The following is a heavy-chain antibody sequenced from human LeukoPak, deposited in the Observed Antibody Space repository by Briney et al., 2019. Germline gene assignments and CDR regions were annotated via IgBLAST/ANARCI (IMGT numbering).Heavy chain of an antibody. Sequence: GGSLRLSCAASGFTFSHYWMHWVRQAPGKGLVLVSRIESDGGRTDYADSLKGRFTISRDNAKNTLYLEMNSLRAEDTAVYYCARVGHCSSTACFIDYWGQGTLVTVSS. V-gene: IGHV3-74*01. CDR1: GFTFSHYW. CDR2: IESDGGRT. J-gene: IGHJ4*02. CDR3: ARVGHCSSTACFIDY. D-gene: IGHD2-2*01.